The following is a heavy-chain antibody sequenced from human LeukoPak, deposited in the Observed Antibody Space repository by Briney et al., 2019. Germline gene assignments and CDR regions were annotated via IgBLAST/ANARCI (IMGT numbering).Heavy chain of an antibody. V-gene: IGHV3-23*01. CDR2: ISGSGGST. Sequence: PGGSLRLSCAASGFTFSSYDMSWVRQAPGKGLEWVSAISGSGGSTYYADFLKGRVTISRDNSKNTLYLQMNSLRAEDTAGYYCAKEGSTGYYFDYWGQGTLVTVSS. D-gene: IGHD6-13*01. J-gene: IGHJ4*02. CDR1: GFTFSSYD. CDR3: AKEGSTGYYFDY.